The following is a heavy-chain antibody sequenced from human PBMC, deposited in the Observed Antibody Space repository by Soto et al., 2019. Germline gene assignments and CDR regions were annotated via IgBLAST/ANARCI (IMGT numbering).Heavy chain of an antibody. D-gene: IGHD3-16*01. V-gene: IGHV3-30*19. CDR1: GFTFGSYV. Sequence: ESGGGVVQPGTSLRVSCVGSGFTFGSYVIHWVRQAPGKGLEWVALTSYDGSGKYYGDSVRGRFTISRDNSRNTVDLRMDSLRLEDTALYYCARWGTTGGLDVWGQGTLVSVSS. CDR3: ARWGTTGGLDV. CDR2: TSYDGSGK. J-gene: IGHJ1*01.